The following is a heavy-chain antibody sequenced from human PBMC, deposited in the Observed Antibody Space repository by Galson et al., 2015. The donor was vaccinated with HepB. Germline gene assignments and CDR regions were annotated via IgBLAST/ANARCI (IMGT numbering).Heavy chain of an antibody. V-gene: IGHV3-23*01. CDR3: AKRVVTALYYGLDV. CDR2: ISDSGDTT. J-gene: IGHJ6*02. Sequence: SQRLSCAGSGFTFSSYAMNWVRQAPGKGLQWVAQISDSGDTTYNTDSVKGRFTISRDNSKHTGYLHMNSLRAADTAVYSCAKRVVTALYYGLDVWGQGTTVTVSS. D-gene: IGHD5-18*01. CDR1: GFTFSSYA.